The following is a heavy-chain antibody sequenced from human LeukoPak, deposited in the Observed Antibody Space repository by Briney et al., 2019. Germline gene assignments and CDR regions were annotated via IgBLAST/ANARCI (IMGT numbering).Heavy chain of an antibody. CDR2: INPNSGGT. J-gene: IGHJ1*01. V-gene: IGHV1-2*03. CDR3: AGPYPEYFLH. Sequence: LAASVKVSCKASGDTFTGYYMHWVRQAPGQGLEWMGWINPNSGGTNYAQRFQGRVTMTRDTSISTAYMELRRLRSDDTAVYYCAGPYPEYFLHWGRGTLVTVSS. CDR1: GDTFTGYY.